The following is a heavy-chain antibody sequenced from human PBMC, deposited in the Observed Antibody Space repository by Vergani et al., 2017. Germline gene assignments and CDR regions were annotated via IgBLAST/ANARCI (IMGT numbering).Heavy chain of an antibody. CDR1: GGSISSGSYY. CDR2: IYTSGST. V-gene: IGHV4-61*02. D-gene: IGHD3-22*01. J-gene: IGHJ4*02. Sequence: QVQLQESGPGLVKPSQTLSLTCTVSGGSISSGSYYWSWIRQPAGKGLEWIGRIYTSGSTNYNPSLKSRVTMSVDTSKNQFSLKLSSVTAADTAVYYCTRGWYYDSIAYWAYWGQGTLVTVSS. CDR3: TRGWYYDSIAYWAY.